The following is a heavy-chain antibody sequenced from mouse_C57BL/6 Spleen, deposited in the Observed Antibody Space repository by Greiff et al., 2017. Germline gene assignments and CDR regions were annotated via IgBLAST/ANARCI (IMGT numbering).Heavy chain of an antibody. CDR2: ISSGGDYI. Sequence: EVQVVESGEGLVKPGGSLKLSCAASGFTFSSYAMSWVRQTPEKRLEWVAYISSGGDYIYYADTVKGRFTISRDNARNTLYLQMSSLKSEDTAMYYCTRDHYYGSSHYYAMDYWGQGTSVTVSS. CDR1: GFTFSSYA. V-gene: IGHV5-9-1*02. D-gene: IGHD1-1*01. J-gene: IGHJ4*01. CDR3: TRDHYYGSSHYYAMDY.